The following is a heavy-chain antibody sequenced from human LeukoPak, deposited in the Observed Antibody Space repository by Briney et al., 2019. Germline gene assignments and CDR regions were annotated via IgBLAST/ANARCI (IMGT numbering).Heavy chain of an antibody. V-gene: IGHV3-21*04. CDR2: INPKSRYI. J-gene: IGHJ4*02. Sequence: GGSLRLSCAASGLTFSSHWMHWVRQAPGKGLEWVSSINPKSRYIYYADSLKGRFTISRDNSKNTLYLQMNSLRAEDTAVYYCAKTRPLDSSSWSHGDYWGQGTLVTVSS. CDR1: GLTFSSHW. CDR3: AKTRPLDSSSWSHGDY. D-gene: IGHD6-13*01.